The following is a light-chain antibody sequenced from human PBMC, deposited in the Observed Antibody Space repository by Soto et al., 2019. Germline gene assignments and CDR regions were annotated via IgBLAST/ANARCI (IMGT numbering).Light chain of an antibody. CDR3: SSYSSSSTLVV. CDR2: DVS. V-gene: IGLV2-14*01. CDR1: SSDIGGYNY. J-gene: IGLJ2*01. Sequence: QSALTQPASVSGSPGQSITISCTGTSSDIGGYNYVSWYQQHPGKVPKLMICDVSNRPSGVSNRFSGSKSGNTASLTISGLQPEDEADYYCSSYSSSSTLVVFGGGTKVTVL.